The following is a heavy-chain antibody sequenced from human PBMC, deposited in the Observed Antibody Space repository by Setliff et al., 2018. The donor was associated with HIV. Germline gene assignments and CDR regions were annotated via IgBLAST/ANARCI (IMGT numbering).Heavy chain of an antibody. CDR1: GYTFTSYA. CDR2: INPTTGNP. CDR3: GAGTGRSDFDY. Sequence: ASVKVSCKASGYTFTSYAMNWVRQAPGQGLEWMGWINPTTGNPTYARGFTGRFVFSWDTSVSTAYLQISSLQAEDTAVYYCGAGTGRSDFDYWGQGTLVTVSS. D-gene: IGHD6-13*01. V-gene: IGHV7-4-1*02. J-gene: IGHJ4*02.